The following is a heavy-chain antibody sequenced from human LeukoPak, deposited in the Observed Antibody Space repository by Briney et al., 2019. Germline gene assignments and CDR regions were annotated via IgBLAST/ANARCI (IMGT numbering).Heavy chain of an antibody. V-gene: IGHV3-53*01. CDR2: IYSGGST. CDR1: GFTVSSNY. J-gene: IGHJ5*02. Sequence: GGSLRLSCAASGFTVSSNYMSWVRQAPGKGLEWVSVIYSGGSTYYADSVKGRFTISRDNSKNTLYLQMNSLRAEDTAVYYCVRESQGWFDPWGQGTLVTVSS. CDR3: VRESQGWFDP.